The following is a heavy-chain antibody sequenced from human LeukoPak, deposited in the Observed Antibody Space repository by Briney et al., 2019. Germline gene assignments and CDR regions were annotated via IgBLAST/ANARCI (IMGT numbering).Heavy chain of an antibody. J-gene: IGHJ1*01. CDR1: GGNFTTYA. CDR2: IIPIFGTG. V-gene: IGHV1-69*06. D-gene: IGHD1-14*01. CDR3: ARDHDLTGTYEYQKD. Sequence: SVKVFCKASGGNFTTYAISWVRQAPGQGLEWMGGIIPIFGTGNYAQKFQGRVTITADKSTNTAYMEMSSRKSEDTAVYYCARDHDLTGTYEYQKDGGQRTLVSASS.